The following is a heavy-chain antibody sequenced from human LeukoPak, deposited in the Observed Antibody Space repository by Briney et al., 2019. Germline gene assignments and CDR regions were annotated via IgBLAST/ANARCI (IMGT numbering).Heavy chain of an antibody. CDR3: ARAAQWEPTTGTFDY. D-gene: IGHD1-26*01. CDR1: GGSISSGGYS. CDR2: IYHSGST. Sequence: PSQTLSLTCAVSGGSISSGGYSWSWIRQPPGKGLEWIGYIYHSGSTYYNPSLKSRVTISVDRSKNQFSLKLSSVTAADTAVYYCARAAQWEPTTGTFDYWGQGTLVTVSS. V-gene: IGHV4-30-2*01. J-gene: IGHJ4*02.